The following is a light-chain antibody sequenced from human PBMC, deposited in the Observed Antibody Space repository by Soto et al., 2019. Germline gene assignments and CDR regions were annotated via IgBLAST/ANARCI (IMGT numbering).Light chain of an antibody. CDR2: RAS. Sequence: DIQMTQSPSSLSASGGDRLTITCRASQTINSWLAWYQQKPGKAPKLLIYRASNLESGVPSRFSGSGSGTDFTLTITSVQPDDFATYFCQQYKSYPLTFGGGTKVQIK. CDR3: QQYKSYPLT. V-gene: IGKV1-5*03. CDR1: QTINSW. J-gene: IGKJ4*01.